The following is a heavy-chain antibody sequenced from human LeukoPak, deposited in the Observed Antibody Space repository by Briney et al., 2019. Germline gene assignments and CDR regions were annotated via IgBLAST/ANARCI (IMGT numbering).Heavy chain of an antibody. V-gene: IGHV3-66*01. CDR1: GFTVSSNY. CDR2: IYSGGST. D-gene: IGHD3-22*01. J-gene: IGHJ5*02. CDR3: ARDSPLGSAYYYDSSGYS. Sequence: GGSLRLSCAASGFTVSSNYMSWVRQAPGKGLEWVSVIYSGGSTYYADSVKGRFTISRDNSKNTLYLQMNSLRAEDTAVYYCARDSPLGSAYYYDSSGYSWGQGTLVTVSS.